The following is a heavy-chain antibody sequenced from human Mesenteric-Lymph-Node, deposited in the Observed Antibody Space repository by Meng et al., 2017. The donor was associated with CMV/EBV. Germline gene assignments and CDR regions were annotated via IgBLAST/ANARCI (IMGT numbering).Heavy chain of an antibody. J-gene: IGHJ4*02. Sequence: GESLKISCAASGFTFSSYWMSWVRQAPGKGLEWVANIKQDGSEKYYVDSVKGRFTISRDNAKNSLYLQMNSLRAEDTAVYYCARSHTIFDSPDYWGQGTLVTVSS. CDR3: ARSHTIFDSPDY. V-gene: IGHV3-7*01. CDR2: IKQDGSEK. D-gene: IGHD3-3*01. CDR1: GFTFSSYW.